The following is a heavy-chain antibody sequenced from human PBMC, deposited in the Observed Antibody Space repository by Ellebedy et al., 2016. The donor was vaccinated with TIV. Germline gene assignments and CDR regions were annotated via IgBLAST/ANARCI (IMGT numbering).Heavy chain of an antibody. V-gene: IGHV3-7*01. CDR1: GVSFSRYR. J-gene: IGHJ6*04. CDR3: ARGMHV. CDR2: IKPDGSEK. Sequence: GGSLRLSCAASGVSFSRYRMSWVRQAPGKGLEWVANIKPDGSEKYYVDSVKGRFTISRDNAKNSGYLQMNSLRAEDTAVYYCARGMHVWGKGTTVTVSS.